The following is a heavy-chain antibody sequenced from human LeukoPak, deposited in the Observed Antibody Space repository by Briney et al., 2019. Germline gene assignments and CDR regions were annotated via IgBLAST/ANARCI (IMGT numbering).Heavy chain of an antibody. V-gene: IGHV3-7*01. CDR1: GGSFSGYY. Sequence: ETLSLTCAVYGGSFSGYYWSWVRQAPGKGLEWVANIKKDGIGKYYVESVKGRFTISRDNAKNSLSLQMNSLRAEDTAVYYCARGRYSSRSGGYYFDIWGQGTLVTVSS. CDR2: IKKDGIGK. CDR3: ARGRYSSRSGGYYFDI. D-gene: IGHD2-2*01. J-gene: IGHJ4*02.